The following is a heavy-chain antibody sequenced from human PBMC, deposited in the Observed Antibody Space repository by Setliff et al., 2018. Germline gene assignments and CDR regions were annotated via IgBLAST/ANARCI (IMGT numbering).Heavy chain of an antibody. J-gene: IGHJ4*02. V-gene: IGHV4-59*02. Sequence: SQTLSLTCNVSGASVSSHYWDWIRQPPGKGLEFIGYVYYSGTANYSPSLRSRLTISVDTSKNQFSLKLRPVTAADTAVYYCARGGTFRYFDFWGQGAPVTVSS. CDR3: ARGGTFRYFDF. CDR2: VYYSGTA. D-gene: IGHD5-12*01. CDR1: GASVSSHY.